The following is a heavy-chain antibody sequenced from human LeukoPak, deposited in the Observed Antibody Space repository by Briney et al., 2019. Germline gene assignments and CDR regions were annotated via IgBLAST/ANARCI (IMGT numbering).Heavy chain of an antibody. CDR2: INWNGGST. Sequence: GGSLRLSCAASGFTFDNHGMSWVRQAPGKGLEWVSGINWNGGSTGYADSVKGRFTISRDNTKNSVFLQMNSLRAEDTAVYYCAELGITMIGGVWGKGTTVTISS. CDR1: GFTFDNHG. J-gene: IGHJ6*04. V-gene: IGHV3-20*04. CDR3: AELGITMIGGV. D-gene: IGHD3-10*02.